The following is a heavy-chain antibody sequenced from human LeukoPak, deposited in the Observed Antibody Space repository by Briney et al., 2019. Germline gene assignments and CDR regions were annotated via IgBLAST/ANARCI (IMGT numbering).Heavy chain of an antibody. V-gene: IGHV3-33*01. D-gene: IGHD3-10*01. J-gene: IGHJ4*02. Sequence: PGGSLRLSCAASGFTFSSYGMPWVRQAPGKGLEWVAVIWYDGSNKYYADSVKGRFTISRDNSKNTLYLQMNSLRAEDTAVYYCARDYGSGSYMGYYFDYWGQGTLVTVSS. CDR1: GFTFSSYG. CDR3: ARDYGSGSYMGYYFDY. CDR2: IWYDGSNK.